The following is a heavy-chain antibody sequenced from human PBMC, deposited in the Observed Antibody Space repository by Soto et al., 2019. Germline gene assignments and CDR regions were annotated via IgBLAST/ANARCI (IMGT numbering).Heavy chain of an antibody. CDR2: ISYDGVNK. V-gene: IGHV3-30*18. D-gene: IGHD6-19*01. J-gene: IGHJ5*02. Sequence: GGSLRLSCAASRFNFSAYGMHWVRQAPGKGLEWVAGISYDGVNKFYSASMKGRLTVSRDNAKNTFYLQMNSLRPADTALYYCAKARYDSGWSGLDAWGQGALVTVSS. CDR3: AKARYDSGWSGLDA. CDR1: RFNFSAYG.